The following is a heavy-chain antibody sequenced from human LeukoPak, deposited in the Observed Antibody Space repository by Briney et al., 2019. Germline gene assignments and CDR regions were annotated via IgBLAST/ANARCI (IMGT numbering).Heavy chain of an antibody. J-gene: IGHJ4*02. CDR2: LNPNSGGT. V-gene: IGHV1-2*06. CDR3: ARGRGIAAAGTRIDY. D-gene: IGHD6-13*01. Sequence: ASVKVSCKASGYTFTGYYMHWVRQAPGHGLEWMGRLNPNSGGTNYAQKFQGRVTMTRDTSISTAYMELSRLRSDDTAVYYCARGRGIAAAGTRIDYWGQGTLVTVSS. CDR1: GYTFTGYY.